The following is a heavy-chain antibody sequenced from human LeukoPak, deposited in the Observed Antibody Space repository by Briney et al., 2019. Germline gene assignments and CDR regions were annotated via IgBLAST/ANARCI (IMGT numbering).Heavy chain of an antibody. D-gene: IGHD4-17*01. CDR1: GFTFSSYE. V-gene: IGHV3-48*03. CDR2: ISSSGSTI. CDR3: ARNGDYDSFFDY. J-gene: IGHJ4*02. Sequence: GGSLRLSCAASGFTFSSYEMNWVRQAPGKGLEWVSYISSSGSTIYYADSVKGRFTISRDNAKNSLYLQMNSLRAEDTAVYYCARNGDYDSFFDYWGQGTLVTVSS.